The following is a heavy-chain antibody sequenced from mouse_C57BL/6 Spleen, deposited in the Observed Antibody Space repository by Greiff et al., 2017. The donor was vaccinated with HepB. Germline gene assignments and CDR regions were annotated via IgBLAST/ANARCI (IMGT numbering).Heavy chain of an antibody. CDR2: IDPENGDT. J-gene: IGHJ4*01. Sequence: EVKLQQSGAELVRPGASVKLSCTASGFNIKDDYMHWVKQRPEQGLEWIGWIDPENGDTEYASKFQGKATITADTSSNTAYLQLSSLTSEDTAVYYCTTKAYYSNFFYAMDYWGQGTSVTVSS. V-gene: IGHV14-4*01. D-gene: IGHD2-5*01. CDR1: GFNIKDDY. CDR3: TTKAYYSNFFYAMDY.